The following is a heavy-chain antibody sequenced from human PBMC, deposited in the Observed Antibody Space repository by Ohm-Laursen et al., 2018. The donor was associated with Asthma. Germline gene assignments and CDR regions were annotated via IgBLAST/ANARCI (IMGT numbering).Heavy chain of an antibody. V-gene: IGHV4-59*01. CDR1: GGSISSFY. D-gene: IGHD6-19*01. Sequence: SETLSLTWAVSGGSISSFYWSWIRQPPGKGLEWIGYIYYSGSTNYNPSLKSRVTISLDTSKNQFSLKLSSVTAADTAVYYCARRPSGWYYFDYWGQGILVTVSS. CDR2: IYYSGST. CDR3: ARRPSGWYYFDY. J-gene: IGHJ4*02.